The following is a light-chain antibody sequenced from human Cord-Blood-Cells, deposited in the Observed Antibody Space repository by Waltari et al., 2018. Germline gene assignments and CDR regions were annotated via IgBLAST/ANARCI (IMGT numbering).Light chain of an antibody. Sequence: QSALTQPASVSGSPGQSITISCTGTSSDVGGYNYVSWYQQHPGKAPKLMIYDVSKRPSGVSNRFSGSKSGTTASLTISGLQAEDEADYYCSSYTSSSTEVFGTGTKVTVL. J-gene: IGLJ1*01. V-gene: IGLV2-14*01. CDR3: SSYTSSSTEV. CDR2: DVS. CDR1: SSDVGGYNY.